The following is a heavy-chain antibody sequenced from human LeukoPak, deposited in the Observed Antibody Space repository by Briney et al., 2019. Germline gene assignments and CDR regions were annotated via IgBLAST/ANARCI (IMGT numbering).Heavy chain of an antibody. J-gene: IGHJ6*03. CDR2: ISGSGGST. CDR3: AKLYYYGSGSPSNYMDV. CDR1: GFTFSSYG. D-gene: IGHD3-10*01. V-gene: IGHV3-23*01. Sequence: GGSLRLSCAASGFTFSSYGMSWVRQAPGKGLEWVSAISGSGGSTYYADSVEGRFTISRDNSKNTLYLQMNSLRAEDTAVYYCAKLYYYGSGSPSNYMDVWGKGTTVTISS.